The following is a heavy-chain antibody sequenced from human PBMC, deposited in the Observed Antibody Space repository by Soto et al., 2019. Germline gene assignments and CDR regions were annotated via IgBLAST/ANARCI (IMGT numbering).Heavy chain of an antibody. CDR3: ASPMGVTGTYAHYYGMDV. CDR2: IIPIFGTA. CDR1: GGTFSSYA. J-gene: IGHJ6*02. D-gene: IGHD1-7*01. Sequence: QVQLVQSGAEVKKPGSSVKVSCKASGGTFSSYAISWVRQAPGQGLEWMGGIIPIFGTANYAQKFQGRVTITADESTSTAYMELSSMRSEDTAVYYCASPMGVTGTYAHYYGMDVWGHRTTVTVSS. V-gene: IGHV1-69*12.